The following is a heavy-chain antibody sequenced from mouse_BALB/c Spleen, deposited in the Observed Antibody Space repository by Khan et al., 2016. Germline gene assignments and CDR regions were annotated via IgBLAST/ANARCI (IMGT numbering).Heavy chain of an antibody. D-gene: IGHD1-1*01. Sequence: DLVKPGASVKLSCKASGYTFTSYWINWIKQRPGQGLEWIGRIAPGSGSTYYNEMFKGKATLTVDTSSSTAYSHLISLSSEDSAVYFCAREGTVPLMDYWGQGTSVTVSS. V-gene: IGHV1S41*01. CDR2: IAPGSGST. CDR3: AREGTVPLMDY. CDR1: GYTFTSYW. J-gene: IGHJ4*01.